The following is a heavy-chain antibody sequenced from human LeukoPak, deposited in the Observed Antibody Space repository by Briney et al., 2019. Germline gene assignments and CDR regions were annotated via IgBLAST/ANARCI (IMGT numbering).Heavy chain of an antibody. Sequence: SETLSLTCTVSGGSINSHYWNWIRQPPGKGLEWIGYIYYSGSANYNPSLKSRLTISVDTSKNQFSLKVRSVTAADTAVYYCARVMGATRGMDVWGQGTSVTVSS. CDR3: ARVMGATRGMDV. V-gene: IGHV4-59*11. D-gene: IGHD1-26*01. CDR2: IYYSGSA. J-gene: IGHJ6*02. CDR1: GGSINSHY.